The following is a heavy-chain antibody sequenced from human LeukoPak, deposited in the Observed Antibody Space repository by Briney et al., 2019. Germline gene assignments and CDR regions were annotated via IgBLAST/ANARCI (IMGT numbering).Heavy chain of an antibody. Sequence: SETLSLTCTVSSGSVSSSFYYWGWLRQPPGKGLEWIGSMYFSGSTHYNPSLKSRVTISVDTSKNQFSLKLTSVTAADTAVYYCANAASYSVDYWGQGTLVTVSS. V-gene: IGHV4-39*01. D-gene: IGHD1-26*01. CDR2: MYFSGST. J-gene: IGHJ4*02. CDR3: ANAASYSVDY. CDR1: SGSVSSSFYY.